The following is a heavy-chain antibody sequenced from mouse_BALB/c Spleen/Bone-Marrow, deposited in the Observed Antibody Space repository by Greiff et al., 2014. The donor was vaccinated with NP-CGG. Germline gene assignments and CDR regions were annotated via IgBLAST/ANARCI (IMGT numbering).Heavy chain of an antibody. V-gene: IGHV5-6-5*01. CDR1: GFTFSSYA. Sequence: EVKLMESGGGLVKPGGSLKLSCAASGFTFSSYAMSWVRQTPEKRLEWVASISSVGSTYYPDSVKGRFTISRDNARNILYLQMSSRRAEDTAMYYCAREVDGWYYFDYWGQGTTLTVSS. D-gene: IGHD2-3*01. J-gene: IGHJ2*01. CDR2: ISSVGST. CDR3: AREVDGWYYFDY.